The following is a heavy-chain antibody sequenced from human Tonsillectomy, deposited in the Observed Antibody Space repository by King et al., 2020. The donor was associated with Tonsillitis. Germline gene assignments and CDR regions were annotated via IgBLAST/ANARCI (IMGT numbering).Heavy chain of an antibody. CDR2: ISYDANGE. CDR1: GFTFRSYG. Sequence: VQLVESGGSVVQPGTSLRLSCAASGFTFRSYGMHWIRQAPGKGLEWLAVISYDANGEYYADSVKGRFAISRDNSKSTVYLEMDNLRLEDTALYYCARSRPGSSWYGADYWGQGTLVTVSS. V-gene: IGHV3-30*03. CDR3: ARSRPGSSWYGADY. D-gene: IGHD6-13*01. J-gene: IGHJ4*02.